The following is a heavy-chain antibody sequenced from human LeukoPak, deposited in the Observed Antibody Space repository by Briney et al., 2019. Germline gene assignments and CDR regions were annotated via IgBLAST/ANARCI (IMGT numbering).Heavy chain of an antibody. J-gene: IGHJ3*02. CDR1: SGFAASGFTFSTFG. Sequence: GGSLRLSCAASGFAASGFTFSTFGMHWVRQAPGKGLEWVAVISYDGSNKYYADSVKGRFTISRDNSKNTLYLQMNSLRAEDTAVYYCARYNGVCYRSCAFDIWGQGTMVTVSS. V-gene: IGHV3-30*19. D-gene: IGHD2-8*01. CDR2: ISYDGSNK. CDR3: ARYNGVCYRSCAFDI.